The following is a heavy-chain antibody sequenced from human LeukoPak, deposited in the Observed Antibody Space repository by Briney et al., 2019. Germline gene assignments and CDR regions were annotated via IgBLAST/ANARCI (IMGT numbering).Heavy chain of an antibody. CDR2: INHSGST. J-gene: IGHJ5*02. V-gene: IGHV4-39*07. CDR1: GGSISSGGYF. Sequence: PSETLSLTCTVSGGSISSGGYFWSWIRQPPGKGLEWIGEINHSGSTNYNPSLKSRVTISVDTSKNQYSLKLSSVTAADTAVYYCARVRWVGYNWNFPKVGRWFDPWGQGTLVTVSS. D-gene: IGHD1-7*01. CDR3: ARVRWVGYNWNFPKVGRWFDP.